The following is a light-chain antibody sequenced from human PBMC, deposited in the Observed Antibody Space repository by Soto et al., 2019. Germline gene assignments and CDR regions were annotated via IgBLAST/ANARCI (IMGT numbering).Light chain of an antibody. J-gene: IGKJ5*01. Sequence: EIVLTQSPGTLSLSPGERATLSCRASQSVTNSDLAWYQQKPGQAPRLLIYGASSRATGIPDRFSGSGSGTDFTLTITRLEPEDFAVYYCQQYGNSPQTFGQGTRLEIK. CDR3: QQYGNSPQT. CDR2: GAS. V-gene: IGKV3-20*01. CDR1: QSVTNSD.